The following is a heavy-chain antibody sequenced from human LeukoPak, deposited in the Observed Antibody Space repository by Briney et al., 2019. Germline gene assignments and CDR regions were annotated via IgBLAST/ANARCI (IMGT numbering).Heavy chain of an antibody. CDR2: IYPGDSDT. Sequence: GESLKISCKISGDRLTNNWIGWVRQMPGKSLEWMGIIYPGDSDTRYSPSFQGQVTISADKSISTAYLQWSSLKASDTAMYYCAGVRYSSSLRWFDPWGQGTLVTVSS. J-gene: IGHJ5*02. CDR3: AGVRYSSSLRWFDP. D-gene: IGHD6-13*01. CDR1: GDRLTNNW. V-gene: IGHV5-51*01.